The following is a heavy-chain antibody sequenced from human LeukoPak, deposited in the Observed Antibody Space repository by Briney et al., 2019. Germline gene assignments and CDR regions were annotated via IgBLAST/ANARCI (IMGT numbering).Heavy chain of an antibody. CDR3: AKADGGTSIITDY. Sequence: PGGSLRLSCAASGFSFSRSAMHWVRQAPGKGLEWVAFIIYDGSNKYYSDSVKGRFTISRDNSKNTLYLQMSSLRDEDTAVYYCAKADGGTSIITDYWGQGTLVTVSS. D-gene: IGHD1-26*01. CDR2: IIYDGSNK. J-gene: IGHJ4*02. CDR1: GFSFSRSA. V-gene: IGHV3-30*02.